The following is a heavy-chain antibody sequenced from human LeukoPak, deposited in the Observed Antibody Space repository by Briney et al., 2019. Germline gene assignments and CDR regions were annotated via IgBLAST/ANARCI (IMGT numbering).Heavy chain of an antibody. J-gene: IGHJ5*02. CDR3: ATGHFYGSGTTPARWFDP. CDR1: GYTLTGIS. Sequence: ASVKVSCKVSGYTLTGISMHWVRQAPGKGLEWGGGFDPEDGETIYAQRFQGRVTMTEDTSTDTAYMELSSLRSEDTAVYYCATGHFYGSGTTPARWFDPWGQGTLVTVSS. D-gene: IGHD3-10*01. V-gene: IGHV1-24*01. CDR2: FDPEDGET.